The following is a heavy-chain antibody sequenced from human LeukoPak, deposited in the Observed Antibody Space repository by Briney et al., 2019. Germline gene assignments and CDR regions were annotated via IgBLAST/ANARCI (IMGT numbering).Heavy chain of an antibody. CDR3: ARGRYGDYAIDY. V-gene: IGHV3-66*01. J-gene: IGHJ4*02. D-gene: IGHD4-17*01. CDR2: IYSDDST. CDR1: GFTVSSNY. Sequence: GGSLRLSCAASGFTVSSNYMNWVRQAPGKGLEWVSVIYSDDSTYYADSVKGRFTISRDNSKNTLYLQMNSLRAEDTAVYYCARGRYGDYAIDYWGQGTLVTVSS.